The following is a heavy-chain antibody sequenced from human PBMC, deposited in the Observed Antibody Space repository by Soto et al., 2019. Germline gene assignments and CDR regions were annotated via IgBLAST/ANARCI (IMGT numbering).Heavy chain of an antibody. CDR3: ARGPIVVVPAARGSPLN. D-gene: IGHD2-2*01. CDR2: IYSGGST. V-gene: IGHV3-53*01. Sequence: EVHLVESGGGLIQPGGSLRLSCAASGFSVSSNYMTWVRQAPGKGLEWVSVIYSGGSTSSADSVKGRFTISRDNSKNTLSLQMNSLRAEDTAVYFCARGPIVVVPAARGSPLNWGQGTLVTVSS. J-gene: IGHJ4*02. CDR1: GFSVSSNY.